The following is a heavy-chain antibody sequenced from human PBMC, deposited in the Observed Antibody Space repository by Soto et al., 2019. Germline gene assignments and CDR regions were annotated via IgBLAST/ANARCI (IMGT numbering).Heavy chain of an antibody. J-gene: IGHJ6*02. CDR1: GFTFKSYA. CDR3: AKGRSYYYYYGVDV. Sequence: GGSLRLSCAASGFTFKSYAMSWVRQAPGKGLEWVSDIIDSGVSTYYADSVKGRFTISRDNSKSTLYLQMNSLRAEDTALYYCAKGRSYYYYYGVDVWGQGTTVTVSS. V-gene: IGHV3-23*01. CDR2: IIDSGVST.